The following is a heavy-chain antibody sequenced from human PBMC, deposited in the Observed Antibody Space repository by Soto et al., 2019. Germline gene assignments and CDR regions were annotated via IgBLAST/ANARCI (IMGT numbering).Heavy chain of an antibody. J-gene: IGHJ4*02. CDR1: GFTFDDYT. Sequence: GGSLRLSCAASGFTFDDYTMHWVRQAPGKGLEWVSLISWDGGSTYYADSVKGRFTISRDNSKNSLYLQMNSLRTEDTALYYCAAHYYDSSGYIPPNFDYWGQGTLVTVSS. CDR3: AAHYYDSSGYIPPNFDY. D-gene: IGHD3-22*01. CDR2: ISWDGGST. V-gene: IGHV3-43*01.